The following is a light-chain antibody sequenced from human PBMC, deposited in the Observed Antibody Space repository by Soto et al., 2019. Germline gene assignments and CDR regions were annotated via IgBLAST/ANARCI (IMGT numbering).Light chain of an antibody. CDR2: DVS. V-gene: IGLV2-14*01. J-gene: IGLJ2*01. CDR3: SSYTSSSTVV. Sequence: QSALTQPAPVSGSPGQSITISCTGTSSDVGGYNYVSWYQQHPGKAPKLMIYDVSNRPSGVSNRFSGSKSVNTASLTISGLQAEDEADYYCSSYTSSSTVVFGGGTKLTVL. CDR1: SSDVGGYNY.